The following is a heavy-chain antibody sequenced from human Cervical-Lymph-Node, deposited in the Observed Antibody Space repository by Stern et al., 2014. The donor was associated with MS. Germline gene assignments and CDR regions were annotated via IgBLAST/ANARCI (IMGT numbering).Heavy chain of an antibody. V-gene: IGHV1-46*01. D-gene: IGHD6-19*01. Sequence: QLVQSGAEVKKPGASVKVSCKASGYTFTSYYMHWVRQAPGQGLEWMGIIIRSGGNTSYAQKFQGRVAMTRDTSTSTVYMELSSLRSEDTAVYYCARGGSAVAQPNFDYWGQGTLVTVSS. CDR3: ARGGSAVAQPNFDY. J-gene: IGHJ4*02. CDR1: GYTFTSYY. CDR2: IIRSGGNT.